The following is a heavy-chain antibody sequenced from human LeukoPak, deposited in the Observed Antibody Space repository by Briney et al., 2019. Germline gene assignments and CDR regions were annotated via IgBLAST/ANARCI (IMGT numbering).Heavy chain of an antibody. Sequence: ASVKVSCKASGGTFSSYAISWVRQAPGQGLEWMGGIIPIFGTANYAQKFLGRVTITTDESTSTAYMELSSLRSEDTAVYYCAREIAAAGPNPLYFDYWGQGTLVTVSS. V-gene: IGHV1-69*05. CDR3: AREIAAAGPNPLYFDY. CDR1: GGTFSSYA. J-gene: IGHJ4*02. D-gene: IGHD6-13*01. CDR2: IIPIFGTA.